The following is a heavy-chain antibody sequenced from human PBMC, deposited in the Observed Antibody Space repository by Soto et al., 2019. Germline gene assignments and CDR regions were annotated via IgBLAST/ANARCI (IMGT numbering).Heavy chain of an antibody. Sequence: QVHLVQSGAEVKKPGASVRVSCKASGYSFTGNSMHWVRQAPGKGLEWMGWINPNNGGTNYAQRFRGWVTMTRDTSGSTAYMDLNRLKSDDTAFYYCVIQRSGVVYWCQGTLVTVSS. V-gene: IGHV1-2*04. CDR1: GYSFTGNS. CDR3: VIQRSGVVY. J-gene: IGHJ4*02. CDR2: INPNNGGT. D-gene: IGHD2-15*01.